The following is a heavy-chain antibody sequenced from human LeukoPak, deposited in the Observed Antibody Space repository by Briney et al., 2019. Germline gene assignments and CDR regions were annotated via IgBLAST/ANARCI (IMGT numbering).Heavy chain of an antibody. J-gene: IGHJ3*02. D-gene: IGHD4/OR15-4a*01. CDR2: IIPIFGTA. V-gene: IGHV1-69*05. CDR1: GGTFSSYA. Sequence: SVKVSCKASGGTFSSYAISWVRQAPGQGLEWMGGIIPIFGTANYAQKFQGRVTITTDESTSTAYMELSSLRSEDTAVYYCERDLRKRMVVTGLDAFDIWGQGTMVTVSS. CDR3: ERDLRKRMVVTGLDAFDI.